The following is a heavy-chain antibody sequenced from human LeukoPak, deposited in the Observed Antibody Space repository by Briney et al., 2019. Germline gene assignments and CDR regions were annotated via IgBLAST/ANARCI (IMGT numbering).Heavy chain of an antibody. CDR1: GGSISSYY. CDR2: IYYSGST. J-gene: IGHJ4*02. Sequence: KPSETLSLTCTVSGGSISSYYWSWIRQPPGKGLEWIGYIYYSGSTNYNPSLKSRVTISVDTSKNQFSLKLSSATAADTAVYYCAIVPRYCSSTSCYHIDYWGQGTLVTVSS. CDR3: AIVPRYCSSTSCYHIDY. D-gene: IGHD2-2*01. V-gene: IGHV4-59*12.